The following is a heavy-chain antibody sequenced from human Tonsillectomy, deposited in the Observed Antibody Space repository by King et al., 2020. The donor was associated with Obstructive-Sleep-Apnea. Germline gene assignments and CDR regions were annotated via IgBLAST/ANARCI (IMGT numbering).Heavy chain of an antibody. D-gene: IGHD3-3*01. J-gene: IGHJ6*02. V-gene: IGHV3-48*04. Sequence: EVQLVESGGGLVQPGESLRLSCAASGFTFSSYSMNWVRQAPGKGLEWVSYISSSGSTIYYADSVKGRFTISRDNAKNSLSLQMNSLRAEDTAVYYCAAHITIFNGMDVWGQGTTVTVSS. CDR1: GFTFSSYS. CDR2: ISSSGSTI. CDR3: AAHITIFNGMDV.